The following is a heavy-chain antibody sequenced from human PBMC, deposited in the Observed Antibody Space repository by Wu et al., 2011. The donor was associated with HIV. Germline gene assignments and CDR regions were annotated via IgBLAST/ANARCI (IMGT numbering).Heavy chain of an antibody. Sequence: EVQLVQSGAEVKKPGATVKISCKVSGYIFTDYYTHWVQQAPGKGLEWMGLVDPEDGETIYAEKFRGRVTITADTSTDTIFMELTSLISHDTAVYYCAIAPYDYIWGSQPKDYWGQGTLVIVSS. D-gene: IGHD3-16*01. CDR3: AIAPYDYIWGSQPKDY. CDR2: VDPEDGET. J-gene: IGHJ4*02. V-gene: IGHV1-69-2*01. CDR1: GYIFTDYY.